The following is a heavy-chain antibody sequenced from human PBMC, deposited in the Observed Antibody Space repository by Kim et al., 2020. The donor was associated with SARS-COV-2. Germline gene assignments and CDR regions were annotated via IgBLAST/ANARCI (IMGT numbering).Heavy chain of an antibody. CDR2: IYLGDSNV. V-gene: IGHV5-51*01. J-gene: IGHJ4*02. CDR1: GYSFTNSW. CDR3: ARRRPALNPYYFDY. Sequence: GESLKISCKGSGYSFTNSWIGWVRQMPGKGLEWMGIIYLGDSNVRYSPSFQGQVTSSADNSISTAYLQWSSLKASDTAIYYCARRRPALNPYYFDYWGQGTLVTVSS. D-gene: IGHD2-2*01.